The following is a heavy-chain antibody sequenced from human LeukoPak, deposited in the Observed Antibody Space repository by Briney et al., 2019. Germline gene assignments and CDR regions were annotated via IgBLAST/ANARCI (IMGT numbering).Heavy chain of an antibody. CDR2: VYHGGTT. V-gene: IGHV4-39*07. CDR3: ARVRRSIEATGLYYFDY. Sequence: PSETLSLTCTVSGGSISSSSYYWGWIRQPPGKGLEWIGTVYHGGTTYYNPSLKSRVTISLDTSKNQFSLKLSSVTAADTAVYYCARVRRSIEATGLYYFDYWGQGTLVTVSS. J-gene: IGHJ4*02. D-gene: IGHD6-13*01. CDR1: GGSISSSSYY.